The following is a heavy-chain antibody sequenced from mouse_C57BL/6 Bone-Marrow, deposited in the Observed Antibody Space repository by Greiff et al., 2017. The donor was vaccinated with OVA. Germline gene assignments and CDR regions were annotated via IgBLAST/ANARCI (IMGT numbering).Heavy chain of an antibody. CDR3: ASPRGLGPLFDY. Sequence: QAQLQQPGTELVKPGASVKLSCKASGYTFTSYWMHWVKQRPGQGLEWIGNINPSNGGTNYNEKFKSKATLTVDKSSSTAYMQLSSLTSEDSAVYYCASPRGLGPLFDYWGQGTTLTVSS. D-gene: IGHD4-1*01. V-gene: IGHV1-53*01. CDR1: GYTFTSYW. J-gene: IGHJ2*01. CDR2: INPSNGGT.